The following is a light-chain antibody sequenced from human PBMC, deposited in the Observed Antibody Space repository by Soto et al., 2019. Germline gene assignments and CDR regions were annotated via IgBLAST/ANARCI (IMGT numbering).Light chain of an antibody. V-gene: IGKV3-11*01. Sequence: EIVLTQSPATLSLSPGERATLSCRASQSVGTYLAWYQQKPGQAPRLLIYDASIRATGIPARFSGSGSGTDFTLTISSLEPEDFAAYYCQHSTKSPPLTFGGGTKVEIK. CDR1: QSVGTY. CDR3: QHSTKSPPLT. J-gene: IGKJ4*01. CDR2: DAS.